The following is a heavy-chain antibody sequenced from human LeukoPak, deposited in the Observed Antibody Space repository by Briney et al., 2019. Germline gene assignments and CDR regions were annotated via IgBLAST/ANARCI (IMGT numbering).Heavy chain of an antibody. J-gene: IGHJ4*02. CDR2: IGGSGGST. CDR3: AKDQGVGNYYDSSGYYGLFDW. CDR1: GFTFRNYA. V-gene: IGHV3-23*01. Sequence: GGSLRLSCAASGFTFRNYAMNWVRQAPGKGLEWVSSIGGSGGSTYYADSVKGRFTISRENPKNTLYLQMNSLRAEDTAVYYCAKDQGVGNYYDSSGYYGLFDWWGQGTLVTVSS. D-gene: IGHD3-22*01.